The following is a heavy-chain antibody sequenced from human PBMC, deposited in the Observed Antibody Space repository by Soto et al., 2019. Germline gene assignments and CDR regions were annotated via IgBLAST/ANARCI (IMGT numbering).Heavy chain of an antibody. CDR3: ARDGIDTMIVVVAFNGLPDY. V-gene: IGHV1-46*01. CDR2: INPSGGST. D-gene: IGHD3-22*01. CDR1: GYTFTSYY. Sequence: ASVKVSCKASGYTFTSYYMHWVRQAPGQGLEWMGIINPSGGSTSYAQKFQGRVTMTRDTSSSTVYMELSSLRSEDTAVYYCARDGIDTMIVVVAFNGLPDYWGQGTLVTVSS. J-gene: IGHJ4*02.